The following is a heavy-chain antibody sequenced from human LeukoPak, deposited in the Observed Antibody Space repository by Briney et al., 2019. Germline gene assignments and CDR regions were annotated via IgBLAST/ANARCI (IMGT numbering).Heavy chain of an antibody. D-gene: IGHD6-19*01. Sequence: GGSLGLSCAASGFTFSSYSMNWVRQAPGKGLEWVSSISSSSSYIYYADSVKGRFTISRDNAKNSLYLQMNSLRAEDTAVYYCARYVSSGWYYFDYWGQGTLVTVSS. CDR1: GFTFSSYS. CDR2: ISSSSSYI. CDR3: ARYVSSGWYYFDY. V-gene: IGHV3-21*01. J-gene: IGHJ4*02.